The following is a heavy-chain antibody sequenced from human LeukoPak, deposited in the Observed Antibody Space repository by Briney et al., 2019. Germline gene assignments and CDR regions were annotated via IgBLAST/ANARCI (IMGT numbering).Heavy chain of an antibody. D-gene: IGHD7-27*01. J-gene: IGHJ6*03. CDR2: IYYSGST. Sequence: PSETLSLTCTVSGGSISSYYWSWIRQPPGKGLEWIGYIYYSGSTNYNPSLKSRVTISVDTSKNQFSLKLSSVTAADTAVYYCARNRGSDYYYYYYMDVWGKGTTVTVSS. CDR3: ARNRGSDYYYYYYMDV. V-gene: IGHV4-59*12. CDR1: GGSISSYY.